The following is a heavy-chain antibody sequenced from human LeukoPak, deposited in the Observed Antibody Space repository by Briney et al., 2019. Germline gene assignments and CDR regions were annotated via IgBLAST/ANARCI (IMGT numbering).Heavy chain of an antibody. V-gene: IGHV4-39*01. D-gene: IGHD4-17*01. CDR2: IYYSGST. J-gene: IGHJ4*02. CDR3: ASTGAYYGDYVNY. CDR1: GGSISSSSYY. Sequence: SETLSLTCTVSGGSISSSSYYWGWIRQPPGKGLEWIGSIYYSGSTYYNPSLKSRVTISVDTSKNQFSLKLSSVTAADTAVYHCASTGAYYGDYVNYWGQGTLVTVSS.